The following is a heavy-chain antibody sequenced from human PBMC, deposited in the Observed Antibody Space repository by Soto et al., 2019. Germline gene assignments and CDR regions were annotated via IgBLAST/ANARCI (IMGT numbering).Heavy chain of an antibody. CDR3: ARRMQNVPAAIYSLPPLGYYGMDL. Sequence: QLQLQESGPGLVKPSETLSLTCTVSGGSISSSSYYWGWIRQPPGKGLEWIGSIYYSGSTYYNPSLKSRVPISVDTVKTQFSLMLSSVPAADTAVNSCARRMQNVPAAIYSLPPLGYYGMDLWGQGTTVTVSS. CDR2: IYYSGST. J-gene: IGHJ6*02. CDR1: GGSISSSSYY. V-gene: IGHV4-39*01. D-gene: IGHD2-2*01.